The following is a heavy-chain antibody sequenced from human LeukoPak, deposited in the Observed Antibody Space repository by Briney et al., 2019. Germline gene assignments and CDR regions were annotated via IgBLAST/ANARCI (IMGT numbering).Heavy chain of an antibody. CDR1: GSSFTSYW. Sequence: GASLKISCKASGSSFTSYWIGWVRQMPGKGLEWMGIIYPGDSDTRYRPSFQGQVTISVDKSITTAYLQWSSLKASDSAIYFCATQPGLGYWGQGTLVTVSS. D-gene: IGHD1-26*01. CDR2: IYPGDSDT. J-gene: IGHJ4*02. V-gene: IGHV5-51*01. CDR3: ATQPGLGY.